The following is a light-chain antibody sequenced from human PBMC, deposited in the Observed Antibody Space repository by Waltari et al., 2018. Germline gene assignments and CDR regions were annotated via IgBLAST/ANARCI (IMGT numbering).Light chain of an antibody. CDR3: SSYSPDGGFLF. CDR1: TSENGYYNG. V-gene: IGLV2-14*01. Sequence: QAAPTQSPSVSGSLGQSVTMSCGGTTSENGYYNGVSWYQQHPDKAPKLIIYEVNKRPSGVSDRFSGSKSGSTASLTISGLQVGDEADYYCSSYSPDGGFLFFGGGTRLTVL. J-gene: IGLJ7*01. CDR2: EVN.